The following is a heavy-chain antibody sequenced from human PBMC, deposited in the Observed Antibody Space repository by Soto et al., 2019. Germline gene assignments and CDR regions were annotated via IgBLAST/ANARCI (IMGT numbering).Heavy chain of an antibody. CDR1: GGSISSGDYY. CDR2: IYYSGST. D-gene: IGHD6-13*01. CDR3: AREWDRSWYGQTGYYDY. Sequence: QVQLQESGPGLVKPSQTLSLTCTVSGGSISSGDYYWSWIRQPPGKGLEWIGYIYYSGSTYYNPSLNSRVTISVDTSKNQFSLKLSSVTAADTAVYYCAREWDRSWYGQTGYYDYWGQGTLVTVSS. V-gene: IGHV4-30-4*01. J-gene: IGHJ4*02.